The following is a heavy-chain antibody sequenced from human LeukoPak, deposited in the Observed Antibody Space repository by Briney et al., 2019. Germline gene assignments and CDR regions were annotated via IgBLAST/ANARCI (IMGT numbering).Heavy chain of an antibody. CDR2: INPNSGGT. CDR3: ARGNYYYMDV. CDR1: GYTFTGYY. Sequence: ASVKVSCEASGYTFTGYYLHWVRQAPGQGLEWMGWINPNSGGTDYAQKFRGRVTMTRDTSISTAFMELSRLTSDDTAVYYCARGNYYYMDVWDKGTTVTVSS. J-gene: IGHJ6*03. V-gene: IGHV1-2*02.